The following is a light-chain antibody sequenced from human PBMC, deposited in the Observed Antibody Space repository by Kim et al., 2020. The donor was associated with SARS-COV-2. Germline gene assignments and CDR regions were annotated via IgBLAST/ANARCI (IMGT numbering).Light chain of an antibody. Sequence: ALGQTATLTCQGDSLRSYYASWYQKKPGQAPVLVIFGKYNRPSGIPDRFSGSSSGNTASLTITGAQAEDEADYYCYSRDNSGNTGVFGGGTKVTVL. CDR3: YSRDNSGNTGV. CDR2: GKY. J-gene: IGLJ2*01. CDR1: SLRSYY. V-gene: IGLV3-19*01.